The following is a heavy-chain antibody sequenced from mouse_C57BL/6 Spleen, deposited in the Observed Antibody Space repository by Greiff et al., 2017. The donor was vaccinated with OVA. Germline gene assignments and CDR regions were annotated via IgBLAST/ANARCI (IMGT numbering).Heavy chain of an antibody. D-gene: IGHD2-4*01. Sequence: QVQLQQSGAELARPGASVKLSCKASGYTFTSYGISWVKQRTGQGLEWIGEIYPRSGNTYYNEKFKGKSTLTADKSSSTAYMELRSLTSEDSAVYFCASMGYDSRFAYWGQGTLVTVSA. CDR1: GYTFTSYG. CDR2: IYPRSGNT. J-gene: IGHJ3*01. CDR3: ASMGYDSRFAY. V-gene: IGHV1-81*01.